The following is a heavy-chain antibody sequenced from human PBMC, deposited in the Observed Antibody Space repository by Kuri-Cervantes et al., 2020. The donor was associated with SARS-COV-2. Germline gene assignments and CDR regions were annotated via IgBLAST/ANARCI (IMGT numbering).Heavy chain of an antibody. CDR1: GFTFSSYW. Sequence: GGSLRLSCAASGFTFSSYWMSWVRQAPGKGLEWVSDISGIGGYTYYADFVKGRFTTSRDDSKNTLYVHMNNLRVDDTAVYYCVGHGSSSIWGQGTLVTVSS. CDR2: ISGIGGYT. D-gene: IGHD6-13*01. J-gene: IGHJ4*02. CDR3: VGHGSSSI. V-gene: IGHV3-23*01.